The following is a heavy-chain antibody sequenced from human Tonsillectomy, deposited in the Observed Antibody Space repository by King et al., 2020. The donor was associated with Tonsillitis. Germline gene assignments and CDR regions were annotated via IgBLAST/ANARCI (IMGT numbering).Heavy chain of an antibody. V-gene: IGHV3-74*01. D-gene: IGHD3-10*01. Sequence: VQLVESGGGLVQPGGSLRLSCAASGFTFSSYWMHWVRQAPGKGLVWVSRINSDGSSTSYADSVKGRFTISRDNAKNTLYLQMNSLRAEDTAVYYCARGNYCYGSGSYYNHYYMDVWGKGTTVTVSS. CDR1: GFTFSSYW. J-gene: IGHJ6*03. CDR2: INSDGSST. CDR3: ARGNYCYGSGSYYNHYYMDV.